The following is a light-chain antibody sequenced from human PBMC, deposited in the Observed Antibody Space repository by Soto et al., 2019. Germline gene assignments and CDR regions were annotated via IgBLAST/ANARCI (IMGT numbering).Light chain of an antibody. Sequence: QSALTQPASVSGSPGQSITISCTATSSDVGGHNYVSWYQQHPGKAPKLMIFEVSNRPSGVSIRFSGSKSGNTASLTISGLQAEDEADYYCSSYTSSSTLGVFGGGTKLTVL. CDR3: SSYTSSSTLGV. V-gene: IGLV2-14*01. J-gene: IGLJ3*02. CDR1: SSDVGGHNY. CDR2: EVS.